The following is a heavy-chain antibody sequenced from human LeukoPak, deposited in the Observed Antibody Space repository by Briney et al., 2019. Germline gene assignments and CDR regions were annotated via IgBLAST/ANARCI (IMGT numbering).Heavy chain of an antibody. CDR2: IYYSGST. CDR1: GGSISSYY. J-gene: IGHJ4*02. Sequence: PSETLSLTCTVSGGSISSYYWSWIRQPPGKGLEWIGYIYYSGSTNYNPSLKSRVTISVDTSKNQFSLKLSSVPAADTAVYYCARAGEWELLPFPFDYWGQGTLVTVSS. D-gene: IGHD1-26*01. V-gene: IGHV4-59*01. CDR3: ARAGEWELLPFPFDY.